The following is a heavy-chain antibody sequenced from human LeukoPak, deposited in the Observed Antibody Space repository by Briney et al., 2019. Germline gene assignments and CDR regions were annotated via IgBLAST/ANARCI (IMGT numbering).Heavy chain of an antibody. CDR2: IYTSGST. Sequence: SETLSLTCTVSGGSISSYYWSWIRQPPGKGLEWIGYIYTSGSTDYNPSLKSRVTMSVDTSKNQFSLKLSSVTAADTAVYYCARDAAVGTVGYYYYYMDVWGKGTTVTVSS. J-gene: IGHJ6*03. CDR1: GGSISSYY. V-gene: IGHV4-4*09. CDR3: ARDAAVGTVGYYYYYMDV. D-gene: IGHD6-13*01.